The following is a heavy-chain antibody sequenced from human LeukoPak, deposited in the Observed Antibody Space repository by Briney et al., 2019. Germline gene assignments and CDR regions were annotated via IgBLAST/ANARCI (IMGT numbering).Heavy chain of an antibody. CDR2: TYYRSKWYN. CDR1: GDSVSSNSAA. J-gene: IGHJ6*04. D-gene: IGHD2-15*01. Sequence: SQTLSLTCAISGDSVSSNSAAWNWIRQSPSRGLEWLGRTYYRSKWYNDYAVSVKSRITINPDPSKNQLSLQLNSVTPEDTAVYYRARDDLVEGVDYYYGMDVWGKGTTVTVSS. V-gene: IGHV6-1*01. CDR3: ARDDLVEGVDYYYGMDV.